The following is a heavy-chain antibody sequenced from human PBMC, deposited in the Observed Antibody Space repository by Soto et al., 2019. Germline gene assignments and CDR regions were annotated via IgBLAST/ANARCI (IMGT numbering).Heavy chain of an antibody. CDR3: ARLISGRNFWSGNYYYGMDV. V-gene: IGHV1-69*01. CDR2: IIPIFGTA. Sequence: QVQLVQSGAEVKKPGSSVKVSCKASGGTFSSYAISWVRQAPGQGLEWMGGIIPIFGTANYAQKFQGRVTIPGDESTRTAYMELASLRSEATAVYYCARLISGRNFWSGNYYYGMDVWGQGTTVTVSS. D-gene: IGHD3-3*01. J-gene: IGHJ6*02. CDR1: GGTFSSYA.